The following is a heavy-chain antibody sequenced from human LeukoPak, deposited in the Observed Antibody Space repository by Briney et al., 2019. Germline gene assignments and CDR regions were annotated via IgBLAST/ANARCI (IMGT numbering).Heavy chain of an antibody. CDR1: GGSISNSHW. D-gene: IGHD3-10*01. J-gene: IGHJ6*03. V-gene: IGHV4-4*02. CDR3: AVRRGRYYYYMDV. CDR2: IYHSGST. Sequence: SGTLSLTCAVSGGSISNSHWWSWVRQSPGKGLEWIGEIYHSGSTNYNPSLKSRVTISVDTSKNQFSLKLSSVTAADTAVYYCAVRRGRYYYYMDVWGKGTTVTVSS.